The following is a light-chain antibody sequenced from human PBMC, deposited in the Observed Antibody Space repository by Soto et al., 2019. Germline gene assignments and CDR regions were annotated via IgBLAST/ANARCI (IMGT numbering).Light chain of an antibody. V-gene: IGKV3-11*01. Sequence: VFTQSPFTLSLSPGERATFSCRASHSVSSYLACYQQKPGQAPRLLIYDASNRAADIPARFSASGSGTDFTLTISSLEPEDFAVYYCQHRSNWLSLTFGGGTKVDIK. CDR1: HSVSSY. J-gene: IGKJ4*01. CDR3: QHRSNWLSLT. CDR2: DAS.